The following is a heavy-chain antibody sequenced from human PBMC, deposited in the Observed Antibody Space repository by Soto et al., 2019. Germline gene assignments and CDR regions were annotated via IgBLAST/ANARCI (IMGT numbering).Heavy chain of an antibody. V-gene: IGHV1-69*01. J-gene: IGHJ4*02. CDR3: PRGLQWLVTYFDH. CDR1: GGTFSSHT. CDR2: IIPIFGTT. Sequence: QVQLEQSGAEMKKPGSAVKVSCKASGGTFSSHTINWVWQAPGQGLEWMGGIIPIFGTTKYAQNFQDRVTIKANESTSTAYVGLSSLRSEDTAVYYCPRGLQWLVTYFDHWGQGTLVTISS. D-gene: IGHD6-19*01.